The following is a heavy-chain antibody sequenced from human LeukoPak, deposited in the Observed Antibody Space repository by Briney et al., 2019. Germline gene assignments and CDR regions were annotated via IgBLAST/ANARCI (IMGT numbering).Heavy chain of an antibody. V-gene: IGHV4-59*01. CDR3: ARSYSSEGNVALFQH. CDR2: MYYSGST. D-gene: IGHD6-19*01. Sequence: KPSETLSLTCTVPGGSISSYYWSWIRQTPGKGPEWIGYMYYSGSTDYNPSLKSRVTISVDTSKNQFSLKLSSVTAADTAVYYCARSYSSEGNVALFQHWGQGTLVTVSS. CDR1: GGSISSYY. J-gene: IGHJ1*01.